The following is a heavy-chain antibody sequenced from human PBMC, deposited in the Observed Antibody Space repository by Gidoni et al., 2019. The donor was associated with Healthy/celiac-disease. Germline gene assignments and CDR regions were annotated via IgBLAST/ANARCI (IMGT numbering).Heavy chain of an antibody. CDR1: GGTFSSYT. V-gene: IGHV1-69*08. J-gene: IGHJ4*02. CDR3: ARETGYSADY. D-gene: IGHD3-9*01. CDR2: IIPILGIA. Sequence: QVQLVQSGAEVKKPGSSVTVSCKASGGTFSSYTISWVRQAPGQGLEWMGRIIPILGIANYAQKVQGRVTINADKYTSTAYMELSSLRSEDTAVYYCARETGYSADYWGQGTLVTVSS.